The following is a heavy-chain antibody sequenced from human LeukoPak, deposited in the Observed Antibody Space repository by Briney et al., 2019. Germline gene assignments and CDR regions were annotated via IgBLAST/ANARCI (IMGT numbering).Heavy chain of an antibody. D-gene: IGHD6-19*01. Sequence: GGSLRLSCAVSGFTFSDYYMSWIRQPPGKRLEYISYISSSSSTINYADSVKGRFTISRDNAKNSLYLQMNSLRAEDTAVYYCARVGGWYEVDYWGQGTLVTVSS. CDR1: GFTFSDYY. V-gene: IGHV3-11*04. CDR2: ISSSSSTI. J-gene: IGHJ4*02. CDR3: ARVGGWYEVDY.